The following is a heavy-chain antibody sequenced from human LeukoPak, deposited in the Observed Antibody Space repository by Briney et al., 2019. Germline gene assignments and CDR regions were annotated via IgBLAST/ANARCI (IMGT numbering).Heavy chain of an antibody. Sequence: PGGSLRLSCAASRFTFDDYGMSWVRQAPGKGLEWVSGINWNGGSTGYADSVKGRFTISRDNAKNSLYLQMNSLRAEDMALYYCAKDMYSNYYYYYMDVWGKGTTVTVSS. V-gene: IGHV3-20*04. J-gene: IGHJ6*03. CDR1: RFTFDDYG. CDR3: AKDMYSNYYYYYMDV. D-gene: IGHD4-11*01. CDR2: INWNGGST.